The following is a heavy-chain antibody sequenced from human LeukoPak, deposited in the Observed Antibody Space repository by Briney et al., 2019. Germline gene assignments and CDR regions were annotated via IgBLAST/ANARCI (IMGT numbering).Heavy chain of an antibody. CDR2: ISYDGSNK. V-gene: IGHV3-30*03. Sequence: SGRSLRLSCAASGFTFSSYGMHWVRQAPGKGLEWVAVISYDGSNKYYADSVKGRFTISRDDSKNTLYLQVNSLRTEDTAVYYCAREDAWYFDYWGQGTLVTVSS. D-gene: IGHD2-2*01. CDR3: AREDAWYFDY. J-gene: IGHJ4*02. CDR1: GFTFSSYG.